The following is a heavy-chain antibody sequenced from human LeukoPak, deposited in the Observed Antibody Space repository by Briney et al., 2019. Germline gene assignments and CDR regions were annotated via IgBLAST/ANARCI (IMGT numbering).Heavy chain of an antibody. V-gene: IGHV3-48*01. CDR2: ISSSSTI. Sequence: PGGSLRLSCAASGFTFSSYSMNWVRQAPGKGLEWVSYISSSSTIYYADSVKGRFTISRDNSKNTLYLQMNSLRAEDTAVYYCAKDLVDIVATIDGDPFDYWGQGTLVTVSS. CDR3: AKDLVDIVATIDGDPFDY. J-gene: IGHJ4*02. CDR1: GFTFSSYS. D-gene: IGHD5-12*01.